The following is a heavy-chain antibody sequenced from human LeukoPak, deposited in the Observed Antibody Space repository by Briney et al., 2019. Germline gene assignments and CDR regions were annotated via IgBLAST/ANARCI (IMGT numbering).Heavy chain of an antibody. CDR3: AREGDGYSTCLDY. CDR2: INSSSSYI. Sequence: RPAGTLRLSCAASGFTFSSYNMNWVRQAPGKGLEWVSYINSSSSYIYYADSVQGRFTIARDNAKNSLYLQMNGLRAEDAAVYYCAREGDGYSTCLDYWGQGTLVTVSS. V-gene: IGHV3-21*01. CDR1: GFTFSSYN. J-gene: IGHJ4*02. D-gene: IGHD3-3*01.